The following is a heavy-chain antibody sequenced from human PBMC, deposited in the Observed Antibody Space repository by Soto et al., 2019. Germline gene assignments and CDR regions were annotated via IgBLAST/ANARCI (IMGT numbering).Heavy chain of an antibody. CDR2: FDPEDGET. J-gene: IGHJ6*02. V-gene: IGHV1-24*01. D-gene: IGHD3-22*01. Sequence: ASVKVSCKVSGYTLTELSMHWVREAPGKGLEWMGGFDPEDGETIYAQKFQGRVTMTEDTSTDTAYMELSSLRSEDTAVYYCATDRPDSSGYLTWDGMDVWGQGTTVTVSX. CDR1: GYTLTELS. CDR3: ATDRPDSSGYLTWDGMDV.